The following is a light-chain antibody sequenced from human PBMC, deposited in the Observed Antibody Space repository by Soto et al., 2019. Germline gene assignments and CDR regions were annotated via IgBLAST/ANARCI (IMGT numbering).Light chain of an antibody. Sequence: ALTQPHSASGTPGQRATISCSGSSSNIGTSSVHWFQQLPGTAPKLLISTTNQRPSGVPERFSGSKSGTSASLAISGLQSEDEADYYCAAWDDSLNGHVFGTGTKVTVL. V-gene: IGLV1-44*01. CDR3: AAWDDSLNGHV. J-gene: IGLJ1*01. CDR2: TTN. CDR1: SSNIGTSS.